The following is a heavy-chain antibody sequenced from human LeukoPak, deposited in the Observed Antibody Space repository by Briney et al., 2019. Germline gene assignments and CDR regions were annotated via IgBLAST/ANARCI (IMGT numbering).Heavy chain of an antibody. CDR1: GFTFSSYG. CDR2: LWYDGSTK. Sequence: GGSLRLSCAASGFTFSSYGMHWVRQAPGKGLEWVAILWYDGSTKYYADSVKGRFTISRDNSKNTLYLQMNSLRAEDTAVYYCAEGGSSGYVYYYYMDVWGKGTTVTVSS. CDR3: AEGGSSGYVYYYYMDV. V-gene: IGHV3-33*06. D-gene: IGHD3-22*01. J-gene: IGHJ6*03.